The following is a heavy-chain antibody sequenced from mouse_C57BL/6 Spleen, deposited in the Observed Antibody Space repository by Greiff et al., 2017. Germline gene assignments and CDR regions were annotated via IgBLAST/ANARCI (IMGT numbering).Heavy chain of an antibody. V-gene: IGHV1-22*01. CDR1: GYTFTDYN. D-gene: IGHD1-1*01. J-gene: IGHJ2*01. CDR2: INPNNGGT. CDR3: ARLGFITTVVADY. Sequence: VQLQQSGPELVKPGASVKMSCKASGYTFTDYNMHWVKQSHGKSLEWIGYINPNNGGTSYNQKFKGKATLTVNKSSSTAYMELRSLTSEDSAVYYGARLGFITTVVADYWGQGTTLTVSS.